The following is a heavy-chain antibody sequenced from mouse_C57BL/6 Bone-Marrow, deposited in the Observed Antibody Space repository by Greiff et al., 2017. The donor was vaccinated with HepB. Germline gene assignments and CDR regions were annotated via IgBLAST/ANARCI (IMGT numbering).Heavy chain of an antibody. J-gene: IGHJ3*01. CDR1: GYTFTSYG. V-gene: IGHV1-81*01. D-gene: IGHD4-1*01. Sequence: VQLQQSGAELARPGASVKLSCKASGYTFTSYGISWVKQRTGQGLEWIGEIYPRSGNTYYNEKFKGKATLTADKSSSTAYIELRSLTSEDSAVYFGARWGAGTAWFAYWGQGTLVTVSA. CDR2: IYPRSGNT. CDR3: ARWGAGTAWFAY.